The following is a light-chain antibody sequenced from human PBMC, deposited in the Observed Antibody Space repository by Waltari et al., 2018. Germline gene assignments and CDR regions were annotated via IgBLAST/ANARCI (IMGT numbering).Light chain of an antibody. CDR3: QQYDISPLT. CDR2: GAS. Sequence: EIVLTQSPGTLSFSPGDRATLSCRDSQTVRTTYLAWYQQKPGQAPTLLIYGASSRATGIPDRFSGSGSGTDFSLTISSLEPEDFAVYYCQQYDISPLTFGGGTKVEIK. V-gene: IGKV3-20*01. CDR1: QTVRTTY. J-gene: IGKJ4*01.